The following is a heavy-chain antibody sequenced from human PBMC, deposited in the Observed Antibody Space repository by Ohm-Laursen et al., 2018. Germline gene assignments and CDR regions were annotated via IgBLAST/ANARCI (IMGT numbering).Heavy chain of an antibody. Sequence: LRLSCAAPGFTFSDYYMSWIRQAPGKGLEWIGEINHSGSTNYNPSLKSRVTISVDTSKNQFSLKLSSVTAADTAVYYCARGGSGSYVDYWGQGTLVTVSS. CDR1: GFTFSDYY. J-gene: IGHJ4*02. CDR2: INHSGST. D-gene: IGHD1-26*01. CDR3: ARGGSGSYVDY. V-gene: IGHV4-34*01.